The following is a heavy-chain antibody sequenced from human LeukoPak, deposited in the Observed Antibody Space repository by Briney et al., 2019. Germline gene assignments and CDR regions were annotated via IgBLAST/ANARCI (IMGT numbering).Heavy chain of an antibody. J-gene: IGHJ6*02. Sequence: GGSLRLSCAASGFTFSNAWMNWVRQAPGKGLEWVGRIKSKTDGGTTDYAAPVKGRFTISRDDSKNTLYLQMNSLKTEDTAVYYCTTGTYYDFWSGPTTNLNYYYYSMDVWGQGTTVTVSS. V-gene: IGHV3-15*07. CDR2: IKSKTDGGTT. CDR1: GFTFSNAW. CDR3: TTGTYYDFWSGPTTNLNYYYYSMDV. D-gene: IGHD3-3*01.